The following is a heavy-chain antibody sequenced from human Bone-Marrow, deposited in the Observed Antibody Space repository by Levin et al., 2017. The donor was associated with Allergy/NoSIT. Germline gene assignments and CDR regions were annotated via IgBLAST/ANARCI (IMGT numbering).Heavy chain of an antibody. D-gene: IGHD2-21*01. CDR1: GFPFSEAW. Sequence: GESLKISCAASGFPFSEAWMTWVRQAPGKGLEWVGRIKSKTDGGTIDYAAPVKGRFSISRDDSKDTLFLHMNNLKSEDTGVYFCVMSPKFWGQGALVTVSA. V-gene: IGHV3-15*01. J-gene: IGHJ4*02. CDR2: IKSKTDGGTI. CDR3: VMSPKF.